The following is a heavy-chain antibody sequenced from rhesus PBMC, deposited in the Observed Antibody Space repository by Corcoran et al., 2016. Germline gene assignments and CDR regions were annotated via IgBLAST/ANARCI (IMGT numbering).Heavy chain of an antibody. CDR2: IDGNSAST. V-gene: IGHV4-73*01. CDR3: ARRDYNIWTGSTFDS. D-gene: IGHD3-3*01. CDR1: GGSISGYY. Sequence: QVKLQQWGEGLVKPSETLSLTCAVNGGSISGYYWSWIRQSPGKGREWIGNIDGNSASTNYNPSLQNRVTISKDTSKNQFSLNLSSVTAADTAVYYCARRDYNIWTGSTFDSWGQGVLVTVSS. J-gene: IGHJ4*01.